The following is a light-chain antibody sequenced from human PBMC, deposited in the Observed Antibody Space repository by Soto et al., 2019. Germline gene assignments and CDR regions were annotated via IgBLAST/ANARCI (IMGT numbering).Light chain of an antibody. CDR3: QQYHTPSIP. J-gene: IGKJ5*01. Sequence: DIQMTQSPSTLSASVGDRVTITCLASQTISSWLAWYQQKPGKAPNLLIYDASTLERGVPSRFSGTGSGTEFTLTIDMLQPDDFATYYCQQYHTPSIPFGQGTRLEIK. V-gene: IGKV1-5*01. CDR2: DAS. CDR1: QTISSW.